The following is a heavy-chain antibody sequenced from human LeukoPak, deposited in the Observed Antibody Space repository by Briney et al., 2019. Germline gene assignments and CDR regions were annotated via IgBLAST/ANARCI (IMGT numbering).Heavy chain of an antibody. CDR3: ARHEGAVMGNYYYGMDV. J-gene: IGHJ6*02. CDR2: IYYSGST. D-gene: IGHD2-21*01. Sequence: SETLSLTCTVSGGSISSGDYYWSWIRQPPGQGLEWIGYIYYSGSTYYNPSLKSRVTISVDTSKNQFSLKLSSVTAADTAVYYCARHEGAVMGNYYYGMDVWGQGTTVTVSS. CDR1: GGSISSGDYY. V-gene: IGHV4-30-4*01.